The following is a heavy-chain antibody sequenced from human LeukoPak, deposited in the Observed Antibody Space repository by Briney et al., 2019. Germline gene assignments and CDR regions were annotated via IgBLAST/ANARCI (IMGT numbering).Heavy chain of an antibody. V-gene: IGHV3-23*01. J-gene: IGHJ6*02. CDR2: ISGSGGST. Sequence: GGSLRLSCAASGFTFSSYGMHWVRQAPGKGLEWVSAISGSGGSTYYADSVKGRFTISRDNSKNTLYLQMNSLRAEDTAVYYCAKDEVYYYGMDVWGQGTTVTVSS. CDR1: GFTFSSYG. CDR3: AKDEVYYYGMDV.